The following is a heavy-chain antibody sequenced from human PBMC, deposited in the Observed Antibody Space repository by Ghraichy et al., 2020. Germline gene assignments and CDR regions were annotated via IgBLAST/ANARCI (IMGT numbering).Heavy chain of an antibody. V-gene: IGHV3-30*04. CDR1: GFTFSSYA. Sequence: GRSLRLSCAASGFTFSSYAMHWVHQAPGKGLEWVEVISYDGSNKYYADSVKGRFTISRDNSKNTLYLQMNSLRAEDTAVYYCARARDYWGQGTLVTVSS. CDR2: ISYDGSNK. CDR3: ARARDY. J-gene: IGHJ4*02.